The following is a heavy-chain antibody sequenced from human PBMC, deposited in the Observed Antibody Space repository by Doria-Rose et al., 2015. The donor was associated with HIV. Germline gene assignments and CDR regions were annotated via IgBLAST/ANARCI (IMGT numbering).Heavy chain of an antibody. J-gene: IGHJ4*02. D-gene: IGHD6-13*01. V-gene: IGHV2-26*01. CDR1: GVSLSSPGMG. CDR2: IFSDDER. CDR3: ARIKSSRWYHKYYFDF. Sequence: TLKESGPVLVKPTETLTLTCTVSGVSLSSPGMGVSRIRQPPGKDLEWLANIFSDDERSYKTSLKSRLTISRGTSKSQVVLTMTDMDPVDTATYYCARIKSSRWYHKYYFDFWGQGTLVIVSA.